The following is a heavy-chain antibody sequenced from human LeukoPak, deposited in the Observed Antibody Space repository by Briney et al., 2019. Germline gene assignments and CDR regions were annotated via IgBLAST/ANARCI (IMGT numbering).Heavy chain of an antibody. V-gene: IGHV1-69*13. CDR2: IIPIFGTA. J-gene: IGHJ4*02. CDR1: GGTFSSYA. Sequence: SVKVSCKASGGTFSSYAISWVRQAPGQGLEWMGGIIPIFGTANYAQKFQGRVTITADESTSTAYMELSGLRSEDTAVYYCARGVAARFFYFDYWGQGTLVTVSS. CDR3: ARGVAARFFYFDY. D-gene: IGHD6-6*01.